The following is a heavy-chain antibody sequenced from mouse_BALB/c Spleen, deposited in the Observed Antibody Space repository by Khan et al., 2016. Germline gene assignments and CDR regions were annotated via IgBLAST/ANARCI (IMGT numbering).Heavy chain of an antibody. CDR1: GYVFSSYW. CDR2: IYPGDGDT. Sequence: QVQLKQSGAELVRPGSSVKISCKASGYVFSSYWMNWVKQRPGQGLEWIGQIYPGDGDTYYNGKFKGKVTLTADKSSSTAYMQLSSLISEDSAVYFCARGTPLADWGQGTLVTVSA. J-gene: IGHJ3*01. CDR3: ARGTPLAD. V-gene: IGHV1-80*01. D-gene: IGHD2-14*01.